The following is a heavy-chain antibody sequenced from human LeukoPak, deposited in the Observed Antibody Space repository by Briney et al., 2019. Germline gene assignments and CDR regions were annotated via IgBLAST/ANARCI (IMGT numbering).Heavy chain of an antibody. V-gene: IGHV4-4*07. Sequence: PSETLSLTCTVSGGSISSYYWSWIRQPAGKGLEWIGRVYTSGSTNHNPSLKSRVTMSVDTSKNQFSLKLSSVTAADTAVYYCARVFSYYLYYMDVWGKGTTVTISS. CDR3: ARVFSYYLYYMDV. D-gene: IGHD2/OR15-2a*01. J-gene: IGHJ6*03. CDR2: VYTSGST. CDR1: GGSISSYY.